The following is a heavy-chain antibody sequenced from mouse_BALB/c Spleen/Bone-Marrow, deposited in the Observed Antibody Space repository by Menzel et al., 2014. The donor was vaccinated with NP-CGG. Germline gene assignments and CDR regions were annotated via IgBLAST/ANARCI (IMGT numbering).Heavy chain of an antibody. CDR2: INTNNGGS. D-gene: IGHD1-1*01. CDR3: TRLFHGRSDYSMDN. V-gene: IGHV1S81*02. Sequence: QVQLQQPGAGLVKPGASVKLSCKASGYTFTSYWMHWVKLTPGQGFEWIGEINTNNGGSNHNEKVKRKATLTLDKSYSTTYMQLNSRTPEVAAIYYCTRLFHGRSDYSMDNWGQGTSVTVSS. J-gene: IGHJ4*01. CDR1: GYTFTSYW.